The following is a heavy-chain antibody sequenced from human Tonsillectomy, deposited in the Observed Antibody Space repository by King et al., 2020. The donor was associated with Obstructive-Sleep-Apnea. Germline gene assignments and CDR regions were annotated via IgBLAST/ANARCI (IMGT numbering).Heavy chain of an antibody. CDR1: GFAFSSYG. V-gene: IGHV3-30*02. Sequence: VQLVESGGGVVQPGRSLRLSCAASGFAFSSYGIHWVRQAPGKGLVWVAFIRYDGGNKYYADSVKGRFTISRDNSKSTLYLQMDSLRPEATAVYYCATLPNYELWGAYSSGGLVDYGRDVGGQGTTVTVSS. D-gene: IGHD3-3*01. CDR3: ATLPNYELWGAYSSGGLVDYGRDV. J-gene: IGHJ6*02. CDR2: IRYDGGNK.